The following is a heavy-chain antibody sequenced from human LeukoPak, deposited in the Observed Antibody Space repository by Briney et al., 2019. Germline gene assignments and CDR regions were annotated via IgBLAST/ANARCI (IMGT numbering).Heavy chain of an antibody. J-gene: IGHJ4*02. D-gene: IGHD6-6*01. Sequence: AGSLRLSCAASGFTFSSYGMHWVRQAPGKGLEWVAVIWYDGSNKYYADSVKGRFTISRDNSKNTLYLQMNSLRAEDTAVYYCAKDLRAARPADQFDYWGQGTLVTVSS. CDR1: GFTFSSYG. CDR3: AKDLRAARPADQFDY. V-gene: IGHV3-33*06. CDR2: IWYDGSNK.